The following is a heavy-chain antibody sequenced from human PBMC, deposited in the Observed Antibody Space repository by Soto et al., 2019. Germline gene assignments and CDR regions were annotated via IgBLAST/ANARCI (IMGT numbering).Heavy chain of an antibody. J-gene: IGHJ4*02. V-gene: IGHV3-33*01. CDR3: ARAGTPGYCSGGSCLVDY. CDR2: IWYDGSNK. D-gene: IGHD2-15*01. Sequence: GGSLRLSCAASGFTFSSYGMHWVRQAPGKGLEWVAVIWYDGSNKYYADSVKGRFTISRDNSKNTLYLQMNSLRAEDTAVYYCARAGTPGYCSGGSCLVDYWGQGTLVTVSS. CDR1: GFTFSSYG.